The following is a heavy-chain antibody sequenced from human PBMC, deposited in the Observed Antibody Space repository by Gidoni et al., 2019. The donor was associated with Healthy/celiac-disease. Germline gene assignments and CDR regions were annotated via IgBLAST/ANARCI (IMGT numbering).Heavy chain of an antibody. D-gene: IGHD2-15*01. CDR1: GGSISSGSYY. CDR3: ARDRSLGYCSGGSCYLPAGMDV. J-gene: IGHJ6*02. V-gene: IGHV4-61*02. CDR2: IYTSGRT. Sequence: QVQLQESGPGLVKPSQTLSLTFTVSGGSISSGSYYSTWIRPPAGKGLEWIGRIYTSGRTNYNPYRKSRVTISVDTSKNQCSLKLSSVTAADTAVYYCARDRSLGYCSGGSCYLPAGMDVWGQGTTVTVSS.